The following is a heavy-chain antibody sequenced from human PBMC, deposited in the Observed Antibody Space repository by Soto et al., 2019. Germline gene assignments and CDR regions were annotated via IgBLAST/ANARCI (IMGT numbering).Heavy chain of an antibody. J-gene: IGHJ6*02. CDR1: GYTFTSYD. Sequence: GASVKVSCKASGYTFTSYDVNWVRQATGQGLEWMGWMNPNSGNTAYAQKFQGRVTMTRNTSISTAYMELSSLRSEDTAVYYCARDRETYGMDVWGQRTTVTGSS. CDR2: MNPNSGNT. CDR3: ARDRETYGMDV. V-gene: IGHV1-8*01.